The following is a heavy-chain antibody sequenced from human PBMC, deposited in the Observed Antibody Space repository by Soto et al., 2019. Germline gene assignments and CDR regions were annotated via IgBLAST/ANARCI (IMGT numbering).Heavy chain of an antibody. CDR3: ARDQKGYGDYLSY. J-gene: IGHJ4*02. Sequence: PSETLSLTCTVSGGSISGYYWSCIRQPPGEGLEWIGEIYHSGSTNYNPSLKSRVTISVDKSKNQFSLKLSSVIAADTAVYYCARDQKGYGDYLSYWGQGTLVTVSS. CDR1: GGSISGYY. CDR2: IYHSGST. V-gene: IGHV4-59*12. D-gene: IGHD4-17*01.